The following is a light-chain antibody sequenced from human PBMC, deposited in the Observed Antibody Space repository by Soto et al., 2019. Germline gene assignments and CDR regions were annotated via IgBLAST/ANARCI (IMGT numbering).Light chain of an antibody. Sequence: ETVMTQSPATLSVSPGERATLSCRASQSVSTKLAWYQQKPGQAPRLLIYGASTRPTSIPARFSGSGSGTEFTLTVSSLQSEDFAVYYCQQYDDWPPITFGQGTRLEIK. CDR3: QQYDDWPPIT. CDR2: GAS. V-gene: IGKV3D-15*01. J-gene: IGKJ5*01. CDR1: QSVSTK.